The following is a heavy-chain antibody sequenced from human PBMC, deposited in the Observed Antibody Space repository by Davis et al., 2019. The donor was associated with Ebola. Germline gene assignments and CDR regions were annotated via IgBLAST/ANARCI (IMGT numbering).Heavy chain of an antibody. Sequence: ASVKVSFKASGYTFTGNYIQWVRQAPGQGLEWMGIINPNNGNTSYAQNFQGRVTMTSDTSTSTVYMELSSLKSEDTAIFYCMREGDGYWGQGTLVIVSS. V-gene: IGHV1-46*01. D-gene: IGHD2-21*01. CDR1: GYTFTGNY. J-gene: IGHJ4*02. CDR3: MREGDGY. CDR2: INPNNGNT.